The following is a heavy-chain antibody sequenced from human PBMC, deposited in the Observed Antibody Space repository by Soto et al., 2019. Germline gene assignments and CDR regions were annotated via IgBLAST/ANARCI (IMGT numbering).Heavy chain of an antibody. Sequence: EVQLVESGGGLVQPGGSLRLYCAAFGFNFNNYWMSWVRQAPGKGLEWVASIKQDGNEKYYVDSVKGRFTISIDNAENSLSLQMSSLRDEDTALYYCARDPWEYSSSLDSWGQGTLVTVSS. V-gene: IGHV3-7*01. CDR2: IKQDGNEK. CDR1: GFNFNNYW. D-gene: IGHD6-6*01. CDR3: ARDPWEYSSSLDS. J-gene: IGHJ4*02.